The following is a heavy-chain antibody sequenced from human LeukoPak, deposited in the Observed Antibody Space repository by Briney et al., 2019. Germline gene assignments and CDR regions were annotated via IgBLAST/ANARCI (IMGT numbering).Heavy chain of an antibody. CDR2: IYYSGST. J-gene: IGHJ4*02. Sequence: SETLSLTCTVSGGSISGSSYYWGWIRQPPGKGLEWIGSIYYSGSTNYNPSLKSRVTISVDTSKNQFSLKLSSATAADTAVYYCATYGGNSGPLFDYWGQGTLVTVSS. CDR3: ATYGGNSGPLFDY. D-gene: IGHD4-23*01. V-gene: IGHV4-39*07. CDR1: GGSISGSSYY.